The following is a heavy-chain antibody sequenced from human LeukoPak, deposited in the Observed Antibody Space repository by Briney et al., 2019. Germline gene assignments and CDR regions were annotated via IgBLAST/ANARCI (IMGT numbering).Heavy chain of an antibody. V-gene: IGHV3-48*01. CDR1: GFTFSSYS. Sequence: GGSLRLSCAASGFTFSSYSMNWVRQAPGKGLEWVSYISSSSSTIYYADSVKGRFTISRDNAKNSLYLQMNSLRAEDTAVYYCRGVRGGTEADYWGPGILVTVSP. CDR2: ISSSSSTI. D-gene: IGHD3-10*01. CDR3: RGVRGGTEADY. J-gene: IGHJ4*02.